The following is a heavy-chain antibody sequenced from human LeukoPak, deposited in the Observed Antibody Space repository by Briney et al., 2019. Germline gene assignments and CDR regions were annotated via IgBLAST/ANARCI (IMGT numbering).Heavy chain of an antibody. CDR3: ARGAYYGSGNYVGEWFDP. CDR1: GFAFNNYA. J-gene: IGHJ5*02. D-gene: IGHD3-10*01. V-gene: IGHV3-30*04. Sequence: GGSLRLSCAASGFAFNNYAIHWLRQTPGKGLEWLAVISYDGDSKHYADSVRGRFSISRDNSKNTLYLQMTRLRSEDTAKYFTARGAYYGSGNYVGEWFDPWGQGTLVSVSS. CDR2: ISYDGDSK.